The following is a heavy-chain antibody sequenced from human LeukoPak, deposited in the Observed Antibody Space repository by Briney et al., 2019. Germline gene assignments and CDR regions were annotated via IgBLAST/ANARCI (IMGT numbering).Heavy chain of an antibody. V-gene: IGHV3-15*01. D-gene: IGHD3-10*01. Sequence: GGSLRLSCAASGXTFSNAWMSWVRQAPGEGLEWVGRIKSKTDGGTTDYAAPVKGRFTISRDDSKSTLYLQMNSLKTEDTAVYYCTPHPGNYFDYWGQGTLVTVSS. CDR3: TPHPGNYFDY. CDR2: IKSKTDGGTT. J-gene: IGHJ4*02. CDR1: GXTFSNAW.